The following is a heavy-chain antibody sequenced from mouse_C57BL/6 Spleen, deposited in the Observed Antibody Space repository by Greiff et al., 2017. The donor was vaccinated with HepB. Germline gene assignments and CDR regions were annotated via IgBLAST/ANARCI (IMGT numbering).Heavy chain of an antibody. V-gene: IGHV1-52*01. CDR2: IDPSDSET. CDR3: ARRGSSYYFDY. Sequence: QVQLQQSGAELVRPGSSVKLSCKASGYTFTSYWMHWVKQRPIQGLEWIGNIDPSDSETHYNQKFKDKATLTVDKSSSTAYMQLSSLTSEDSAVYYCARRGSSYYFDYWGQGTTLTVSS. D-gene: IGHD1-1*01. J-gene: IGHJ2*01. CDR1: GYTFTSYW.